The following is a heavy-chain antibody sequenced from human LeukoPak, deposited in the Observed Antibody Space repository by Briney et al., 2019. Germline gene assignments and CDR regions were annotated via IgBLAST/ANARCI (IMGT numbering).Heavy chain of an antibody. CDR3: ASAMDYYYYGMDV. CDR1: GYSFTSYW. V-gene: IGHV5-51*01. CDR2: IYPGDSDT. J-gene: IGHJ6*02. Sequence: TGASLQISCKGSGYSFTSYWIGWVRQMPGKGLEWMGIIYPGDSDTRYSPSFQGQVTISADKSISTAYLQWSSLKASDTAMYYCASAMDYYYYGMDVWGQGTTVTVSS.